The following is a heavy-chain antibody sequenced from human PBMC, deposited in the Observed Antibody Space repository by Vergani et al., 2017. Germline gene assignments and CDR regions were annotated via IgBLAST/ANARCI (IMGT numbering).Heavy chain of an antibody. V-gene: IGHV1-58*02. J-gene: IGHJ4*02. CDR3: AAEVYDSSCYYYYFDY. Sequence: QLVQSGAEVKKPGSSVKLSCKASGGPFSSYAISWVRQARRQRLAWIGWIVVDSGNPNYAQKFQERVTITSDMSTIPAYMELISLRSEDTAVYYCAAEVYDSSCYYYYFDYWGKGTLVTVSS. CDR1: GGPFSSYA. CDR2: IVVDSGNP. D-gene: IGHD3-22*01.